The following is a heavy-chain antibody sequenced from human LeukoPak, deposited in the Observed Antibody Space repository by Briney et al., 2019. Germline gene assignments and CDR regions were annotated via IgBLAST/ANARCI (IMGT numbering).Heavy chain of an antibody. CDR3: ARVSRYYYYGMDV. J-gene: IGHJ6*02. CDR2: INPNSGGT. Sequence: ASVKVSCKASGYTFTGYYVHWVRQAPGQGLEWMGWINPNSGGTNYAQKFQGRVTMTRDTSISTAYMELSRLRSDDTAVYYCARVSRYYYYGMDVWGQGTTVTVSS. CDR1: GYTFTGYY. V-gene: IGHV1-2*02.